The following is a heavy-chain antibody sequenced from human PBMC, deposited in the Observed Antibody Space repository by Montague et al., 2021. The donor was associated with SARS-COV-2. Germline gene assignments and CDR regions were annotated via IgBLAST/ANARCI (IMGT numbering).Heavy chain of an antibody. CDR1: GGSIRSTTLY. V-gene: IGHV4-39*07. Sequence: SETLSLTCTVSGGSIRSTTLYWGWIRQPPGKGLEWLGFIYDGDTTYYNPSLKSRVAISLDTPNNQFSLKITSLIVADTAIYYCVTPGKTAVADQFDYWGPGILVTVSS. J-gene: IGHJ4*02. D-gene: IGHD6-19*01. CDR3: VTPGKTAVADQFDY. CDR2: IYDGDTT.